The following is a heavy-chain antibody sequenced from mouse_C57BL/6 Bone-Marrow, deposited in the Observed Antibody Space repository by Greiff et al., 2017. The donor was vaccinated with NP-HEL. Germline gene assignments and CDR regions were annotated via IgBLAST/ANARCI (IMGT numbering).Heavy chain of an antibody. CDR1: GFTFSDYY. D-gene: IGHD4-1*01. J-gene: IGHJ4*01. V-gene: IGHV5-12*01. CDR3: ARHGVGRDYYAMDY. Sequence: DVMLVESGGGLVQPGGSLKLSCAASGFTFSDYYMYWVRQTPEKRLEWVAYISNGGGSTYYPDTVKGRFTISRDNAKNTLYLQMSRLKSEDTAMYYCARHGVGRDYYAMDYWGQGTSVTVSS. CDR2: ISNGGGST.